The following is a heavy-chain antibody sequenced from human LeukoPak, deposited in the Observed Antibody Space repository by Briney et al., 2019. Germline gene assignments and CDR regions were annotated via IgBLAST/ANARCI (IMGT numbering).Heavy chain of an antibody. CDR2: IEDVGRDK. D-gene: IGHD3-9*01. J-gene: IGHJ4*02. V-gene: IGHV3-7*03. CDR3: AKDNRRYFDWSHPDY. Sequence: GGSLRLSCAASGFTFSSYAMSWVRQAPGKGLEWVANIEDVGRDKYYVGSVKGRFTISRDNAKNSLYLQMNSLRAEDTALYYCAKDNRRYFDWSHPDYWGQGTLVTVST. CDR1: GFTFSSYA.